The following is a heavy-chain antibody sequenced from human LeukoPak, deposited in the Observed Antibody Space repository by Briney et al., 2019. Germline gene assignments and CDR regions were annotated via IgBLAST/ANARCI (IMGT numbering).Heavy chain of an antibody. CDR3: ARGPKALWFGELFY. V-gene: IGHV3-66*02. CDR2: IYSGGST. J-gene: IGHJ4*02. Sequence: AGGSLRLSCAASGFTVSSNYMSWVRQAPGKGLEWVSVIYSGGSTYYADSVKGRFTISRDNSKNTLYLQMNSLRAEDTAVYYCARGPKALWFGELFYRGQGTLVTVSS. D-gene: IGHD3-10*01. CDR1: GFTVSSNY.